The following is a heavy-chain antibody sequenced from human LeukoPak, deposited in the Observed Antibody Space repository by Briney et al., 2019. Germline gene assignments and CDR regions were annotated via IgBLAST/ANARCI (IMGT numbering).Heavy chain of an antibody. D-gene: IGHD5-24*01. CDR2: INHSGST. Sequence: SETLSLTCAVYGGSFSGYYWSWIRQPPGKGLEWIGEINHSGSTNYNPSLKSRVTISVDTSKNQFSLKLSSVTAADTAVYYCAREGDGYTFDIWGQGTMVTVSS. J-gene: IGHJ3*02. V-gene: IGHV4-34*01. CDR3: AREGDGYTFDI. CDR1: GGSFSGYY.